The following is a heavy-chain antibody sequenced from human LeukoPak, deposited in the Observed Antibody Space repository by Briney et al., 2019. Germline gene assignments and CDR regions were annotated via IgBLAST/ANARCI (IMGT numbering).Heavy chain of an antibody. CDR1: GGTFSSYA. D-gene: IGHD3-22*01. V-gene: IGHV1-69*04. J-gene: IGHJ3*02. CDR3: ARARSGXYXAFDI. CDR2: IIPILGIA. Sequence: GASVKVSCKASGGTFSSYAISWVRQAPGQGLEWMGRIIPILGIANYAQKFQGRVTITADKSTSTAYMELSNLRSEDTAVYYCARARSGXYXAFDIWGQGTMVTVS.